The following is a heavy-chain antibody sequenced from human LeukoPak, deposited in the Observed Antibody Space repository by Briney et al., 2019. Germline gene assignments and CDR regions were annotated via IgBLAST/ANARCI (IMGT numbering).Heavy chain of an antibody. CDR2: IYYSGTT. Sequence: SETLSLTCTVSGVSISRYSWSWVRQPPGKGLEWIGYIYYSGTTNYNPSLKSRVTMSVDTSKNQFSLNLSSVTAADTAVYYCARDRYAWGHWGQGTLVTVSS. CDR1: GVSISRYS. D-gene: IGHD1-26*01. CDR3: ARDRYAWGH. V-gene: IGHV4-59*01. J-gene: IGHJ4*02.